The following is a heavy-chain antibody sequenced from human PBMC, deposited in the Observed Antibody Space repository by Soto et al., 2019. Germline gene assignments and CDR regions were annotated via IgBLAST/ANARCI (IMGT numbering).Heavy chain of an antibody. V-gene: IGHV4-34*01. D-gene: IGHD2-2*01. J-gene: IGHJ5*02. CDR1: GGSFSGYY. CDR2: INHSGST. Sequence: SETLSLTCAVYGGSFSGYYWSWIRQPPGKGLEWIGEINHSGSTNYNPSLKSRVTISVDTSKNQFSLKLSPVTAADTAVYYCARRSTAALFDPWGQGTLVTVSS. CDR3: ARRSTAALFDP.